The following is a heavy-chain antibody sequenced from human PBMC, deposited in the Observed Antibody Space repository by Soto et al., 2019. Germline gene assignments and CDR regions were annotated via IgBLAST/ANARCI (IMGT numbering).Heavy chain of an antibody. D-gene: IGHD5-12*01. CDR3: AREEMATIRWFD. CDR2: IKPSGGST. CDR1: GYTFTSYY. V-gene: IGHV1-46*01. J-gene: IGHJ4*02. Sequence: QVQLVQSGAEVKKPGASVKVSCKASGYTFTSYYMHWVRQAPGQGLEWMGIIKPSGGSTSYAQKFQGRVTMTRDTSTSTVYMELSSLRSEDTAVYYCAREEMATIRWFDWGQGTLVTVSS.